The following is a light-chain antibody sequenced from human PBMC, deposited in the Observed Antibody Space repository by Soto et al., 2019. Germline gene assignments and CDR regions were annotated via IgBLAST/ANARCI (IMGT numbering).Light chain of an antibody. V-gene: IGKV1-5*01. CDR2: DAS. CDR1: QSISSW. J-gene: IGKJ1*01. Sequence: SQIVQFPSTLSASVGDRVTITCRASQSISSWLAWYQQKPGKAPKLLIYDASSLESGVPSRFSGSGSGTEFTLTISSLQPDDFATYYCQQYNSYSRTFGQGTKVDIK. CDR3: QQYNSYSRT.